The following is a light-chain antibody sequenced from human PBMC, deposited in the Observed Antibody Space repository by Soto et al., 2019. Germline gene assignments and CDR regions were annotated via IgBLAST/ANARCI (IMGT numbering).Light chain of an antibody. J-gene: IGKJ2*01. V-gene: IGKV3-20*01. CDR1: QRVSSSY. Sequence: EIVLTQAPGTLYLSPGERATLSCRASQRVSSSYLAWYQQKPGQAPRLLIYGASSRATGIPDRFSGSGSGTDFTLTISRLEPEDVAVYFCQRYGSSPPFTFGQGTKVEI. CDR3: QRYGSSPPFT. CDR2: GAS.